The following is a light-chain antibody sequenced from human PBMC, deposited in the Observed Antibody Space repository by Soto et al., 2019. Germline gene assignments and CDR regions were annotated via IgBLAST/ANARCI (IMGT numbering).Light chain of an antibody. J-gene: IGKJ2*01. CDR3: LQASQVPYT. CDR1: QSLVHSDGNTY. Sequence: DIVMTQTPLSSPVTLGQPASISCRSSQSLVHSDGNTYLSWLQQRPGQPPRLLLYKISNRFSGVPGRFCGSGAGTYFTLRNSRVEGADVGVYYCLQASQVPYTFGLGTKLEIK. V-gene: IGKV2-24*01. CDR2: KIS.